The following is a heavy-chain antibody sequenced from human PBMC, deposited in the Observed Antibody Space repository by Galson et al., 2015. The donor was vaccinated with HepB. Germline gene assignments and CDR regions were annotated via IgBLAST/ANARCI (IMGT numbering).Heavy chain of an antibody. V-gene: IGHV4-34*01. Sequence: LSLTCAVYGGSFSGYYWGWIRQPPGKGLEWIGEINHSGSTNYNPSLKSRVTISVDTSKNQFSLKLSSVTAADTAVYYCARGLGSSSTGMDVWGQGTTVTVSS. D-gene: IGHD6-6*01. CDR2: INHSGST. CDR3: ARGLGSSSTGMDV. CDR1: GGSFSGYY. J-gene: IGHJ6*02.